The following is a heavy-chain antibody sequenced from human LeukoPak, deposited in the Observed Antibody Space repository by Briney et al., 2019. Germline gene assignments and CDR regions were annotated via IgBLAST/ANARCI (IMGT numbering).Heavy chain of an antibody. J-gene: IGHJ4*02. D-gene: IGHD6-19*01. V-gene: IGHV4-4*07. CDR2: IYTSGST. CDR3: AREPYSSGWYVD. Sequence: SETLSLTCTVSGGSISSSYWSWIRQPAGKGLEWIGRIYTSGSTNYNPSLKSRVTMSVDTPKNQFSLKLSSVTAADTAVYYCAREPYSSGWYVDWGQGTLVTVSS. CDR1: GGSISSSY.